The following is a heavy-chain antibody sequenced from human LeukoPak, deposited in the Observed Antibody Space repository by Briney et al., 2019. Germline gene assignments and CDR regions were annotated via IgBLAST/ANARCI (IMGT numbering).Heavy chain of an antibody. D-gene: IGHD1-1*01. V-gene: IGHV3-30*18. J-gene: IGHJ4*02. CDR3: AKDKWERSFDY. CDR2: ISKDGSNE. Sequence: GRSLRLSCAASGITFSSSGMHCVRQAPGKGLEWVTFISKDGSNEYYADSVRGRFTISRDNSKNTVFLQMNSLTHEDTALYYCAKDKWERSFDYWGQGTLVTVSS. CDR1: GITFSSSG.